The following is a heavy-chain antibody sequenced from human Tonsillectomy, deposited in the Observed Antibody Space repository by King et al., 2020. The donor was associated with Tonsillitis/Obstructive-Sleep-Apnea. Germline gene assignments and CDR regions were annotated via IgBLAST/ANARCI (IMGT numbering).Heavy chain of an antibody. CDR1: GGSVSSSSYY. D-gene: IGHD4-17*01. V-gene: IGHV4-39*01. CDR3: VRHNEDGDGHYYYYMAV. J-gene: IGHJ6*03. CDR2: IYYSGIT. Sequence: QLQESGPGLVKPSETLSLTCTVSGGSVSSSSYYWGWIRQPPGKGLEWIATIYYSGITYYNPPLKSRVTMSVDTAKNQFSLKLTSVTAADTAVYYCVRHNEDGDGHYYYYMAVWGKGPTVTVS.